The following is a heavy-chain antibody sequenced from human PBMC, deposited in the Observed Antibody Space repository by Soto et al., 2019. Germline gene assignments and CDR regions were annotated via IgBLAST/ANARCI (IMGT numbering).Heavy chain of an antibody. CDR3: ARARYYYDSSGYLHWFDP. CDR1: GGSISSGDYY. CDR2: IYYSGST. J-gene: IGHJ5*02. Sequence: PSDTLSLTCTVSGGSISSGDYYWIWIRHPPGKGLEWIGYIYYSGSTYYNPSLKSRVTISVDTSKNQFSLKLSSVTAADTAVYYCARARYYYDSSGYLHWFDPWGQGTLVTVS. D-gene: IGHD3-22*01. V-gene: IGHV4-30-4*02.